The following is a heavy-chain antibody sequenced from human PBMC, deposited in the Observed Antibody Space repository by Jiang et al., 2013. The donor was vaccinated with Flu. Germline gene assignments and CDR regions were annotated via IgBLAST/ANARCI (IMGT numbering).Heavy chain of an antibody. CDR1: GGSISSSSYY. Sequence: GLLKPSETLSLTCTVSGGSISSSSYYWGWIRQPPGKGLEWIGSIYYSGSTYYNPSLKSRVTISVDTSKNQFSLKLSSVTAADTAVYYCARVEVVVVPAAMLEKLKGLHNWFDPWGQGTLVTVSS. D-gene: IGHD2-2*01. CDR2: IYYSGST. J-gene: IGHJ5*02. V-gene: IGHV4-39*01. CDR3: ARVEVVVVPAAMLEKLKGLHNWFDP.